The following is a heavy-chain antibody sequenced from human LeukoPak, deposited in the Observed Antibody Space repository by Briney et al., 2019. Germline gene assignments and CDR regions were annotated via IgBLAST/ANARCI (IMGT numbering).Heavy chain of an antibody. J-gene: IGHJ4*02. Sequence: SETLSLTCTVSGGSISSSSYYWGWIRQPPGKGLKWIGSIYYSGSTYYNPSLKSRVTISVDTSKNQFSLKLSSVTAADTAVYYCARLWELRRFDYWGQGTLVTVSS. D-gene: IGHD1-26*01. CDR1: GGSISSSSYY. CDR2: IYYSGST. V-gene: IGHV4-39*01. CDR3: ARLWELRRFDY.